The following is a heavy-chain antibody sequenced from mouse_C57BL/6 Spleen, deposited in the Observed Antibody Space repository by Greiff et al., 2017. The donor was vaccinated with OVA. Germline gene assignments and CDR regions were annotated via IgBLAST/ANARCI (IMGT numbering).Heavy chain of an antibody. CDR3: ASYSSGYGGFAY. CDR1: GYTFTDYY. CDR2: INPNNGGT. V-gene: IGHV1-26*01. J-gene: IGHJ3*01. Sequence: EVKLQQSGPELVKPGASVKISCKASGYTFTDYYMNWVKQSHGKSLEWIGDINPNNGGTSYNQKFKGKATLTVDKSSSTAYMELRSLTSEDSAVYYCASYSSGYGGFAYWGQGTLVTVSA. D-gene: IGHD3-2*02.